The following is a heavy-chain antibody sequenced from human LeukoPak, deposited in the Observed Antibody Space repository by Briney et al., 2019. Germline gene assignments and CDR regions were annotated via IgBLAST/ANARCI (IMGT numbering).Heavy chain of an antibody. CDR1: GYTLTELS. J-gene: IGHJ4*02. Sequence: ASVKVSCKVSGYTLTELSMHWVRQAPGKGLEWMGGFDPEDGETIYAQKSQGRVTMTEDTSTDTAYMELSSLRSEDTAVYYCATDRRTYYDFWSGYFLNYWGQGTLVTVSS. V-gene: IGHV1-24*01. D-gene: IGHD3-3*01. CDR2: FDPEDGET. CDR3: ATDRRTYYDFWSGYFLNY.